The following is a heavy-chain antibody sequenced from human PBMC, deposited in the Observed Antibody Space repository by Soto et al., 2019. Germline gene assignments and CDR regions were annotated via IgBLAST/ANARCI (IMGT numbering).Heavy chain of an antibody. Sequence: EVQLVESGGGLVTPGGSLRLSCAASGFTFSSYSMNWVRQAPGKGLEWVSSISSSSSYIYYADSVKGRFTISRDNAKNSLYRQMNSLRAEDTAVYYCAREIRGIAAPGSGFDYWGQGTLVTVSS. CDR3: AREIRGIAAPGSGFDY. CDR2: ISSSSSYI. J-gene: IGHJ4*02. D-gene: IGHD6-13*01. CDR1: GFTFSSYS. V-gene: IGHV3-21*02.